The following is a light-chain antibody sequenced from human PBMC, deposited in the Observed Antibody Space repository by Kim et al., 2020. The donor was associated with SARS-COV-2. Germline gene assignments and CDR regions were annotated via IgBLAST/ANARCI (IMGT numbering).Light chain of an antibody. CDR2: YDS. V-gene: IGLV3-21*04. J-gene: IGLJ1*01. Sequence: PGKRARITCGGNNIGSKSVHWYQQKPGQAPGLVIYYDSDRPSGIPERFSGSNSGNTATLTISRVEAGDEADYYCQVWDSSSDHNYVFGTGTKVTVL. CDR1: NIGSKS. CDR3: QVWDSSSDHNYV.